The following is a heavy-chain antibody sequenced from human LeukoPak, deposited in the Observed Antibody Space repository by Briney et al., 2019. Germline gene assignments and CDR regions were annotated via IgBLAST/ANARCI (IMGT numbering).Heavy chain of an antibody. Sequence: GGSLRLSCVASGFTFTSYGMNWVRQAPGKGLEWVSSASGRGTYTYYADSVKGRFTISRDTSKNILYLQMDSLRAEDTAVYYCAKSRGPRVTIYGVDVFPPFGSWGQGALVSVSP. CDR1: GFTFTSYG. CDR3: AKSRGPRVTIYGVDVFPPFGS. V-gene: IGHV3-23*01. J-gene: IGHJ4*02. CDR2: ASGRGTYT. D-gene: IGHD3-3*01.